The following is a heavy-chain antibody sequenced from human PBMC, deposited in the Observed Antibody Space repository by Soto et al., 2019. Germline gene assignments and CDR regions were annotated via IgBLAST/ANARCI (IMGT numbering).Heavy chain of an antibody. Sequence: SETLSLTCTVSGGSISSGDHYWSWIRQPPGKGLEWIGYIYYDGGTYYNPSLKSRLTISLDTSKNQFSLKLRAVTAADTAVYYCARDGFNYYFGMDVWGEGTWVTVS. CDR3: ARDGFNYYFGMDV. CDR2: IYYDGGT. V-gene: IGHV4-30-4*01. J-gene: IGHJ6*02. CDR1: GGSISSGDHY.